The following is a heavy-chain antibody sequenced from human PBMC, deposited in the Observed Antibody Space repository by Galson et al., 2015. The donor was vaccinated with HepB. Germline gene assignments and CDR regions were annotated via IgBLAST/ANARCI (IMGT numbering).Heavy chain of an antibody. Sequence: LSLTCAVYGGSFSGYYWSWIRQPPGKGLEWIGEINHSGSTNYNPSLKSRVTISVDTSKNQFSLKLSSVTAADTAVYYCARRYGDYVAFDYWGQGTLVTVSS. J-gene: IGHJ4*02. D-gene: IGHD4-17*01. CDR3: ARRYGDYVAFDY. V-gene: IGHV4-34*01. CDR2: INHSGST. CDR1: GGSFSGYY.